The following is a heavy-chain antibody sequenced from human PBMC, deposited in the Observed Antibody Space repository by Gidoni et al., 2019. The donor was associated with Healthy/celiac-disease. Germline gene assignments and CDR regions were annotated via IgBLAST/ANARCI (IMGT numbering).Heavy chain of an antibody. V-gene: IGHV3-9*01. D-gene: IGHD6-19*01. CDR2: ISWNSGSI. J-gene: IGHJ4*02. CDR1: GFTLDDYA. Sequence: EVQLVESGGGLVQPGRSVRLSCAASGFTLDDYAMHWVRQTPGKGLEWVSGISWNSGSIGYADSVKGRFTISRDNAKNSLYLQMNSLRAEDTALYYCAKDGGSGWPDGYWGQGTLVTVSS. CDR3: AKDGGSGWPDGY.